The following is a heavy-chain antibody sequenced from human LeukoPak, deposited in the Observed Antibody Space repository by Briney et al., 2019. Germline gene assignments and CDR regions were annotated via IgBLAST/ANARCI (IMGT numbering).Heavy chain of an antibody. D-gene: IGHD2-2*01. CDR2: ISYDGSNK. CDR3: ARDPRGCSSTSCYGYFDY. Sequence: GGSLRLSCAASGFTFSSYAMHWVRQAPGKGLEWVAVISYDGSNKYYADSVKGRFTISRDNSKNTLYLQMNSLRAEDTAVYYCARDPRGCSSTSCYGYFDYWGQGTLVTVSS. J-gene: IGHJ4*02. CDR1: GFTFSSYA. V-gene: IGHV3-30-3*01.